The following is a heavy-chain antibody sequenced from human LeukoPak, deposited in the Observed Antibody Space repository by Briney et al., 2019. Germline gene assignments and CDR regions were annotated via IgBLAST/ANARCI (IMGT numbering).Heavy chain of an antibody. CDR1: GFTFSNYA. Sequence: PGGSLRLSCATSGFTFSNYAMTWVRQTPGKGLECVSAITSGGDTHYADSVKGRFTVSRDNSENTLYMQMNSLRAEDTAVYYCAKCAAGGGSCYGWNWGQGTLVTVSS. CDR3: AKCAAGGGSCYGWN. D-gene: IGHD2-15*01. V-gene: IGHV3-23*01. CDR2: ITSGGDT. J-gene: IGHJ4*02.